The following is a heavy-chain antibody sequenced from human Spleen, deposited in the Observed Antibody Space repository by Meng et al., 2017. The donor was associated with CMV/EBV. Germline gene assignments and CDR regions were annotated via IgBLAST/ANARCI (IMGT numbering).Heavy chain of an antibody. V-gene: IGHV1-46*01. Sequence: ASVKVSCKASGYTFTTYYMHWVRQAPGQGLEWMGVINPSGGTTTYAQKFQGRVTITRDTSTSTVYMELSSLESEDTAVYYCARLKVPVLVFFDWLDVWGQGTTVTVSS. J-gene: IGHJ6*02. CDR2: INPSGGTT. CDR3: ARLKVPVLVFFDWLDV. CDR1: GYTFTTYY. D-gene: IGHD3-3*02.